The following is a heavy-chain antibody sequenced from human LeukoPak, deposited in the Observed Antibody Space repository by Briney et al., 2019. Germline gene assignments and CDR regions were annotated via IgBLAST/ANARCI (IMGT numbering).Heavy chain of an antibody. Sequence: PSETLSLTCTVSGGSVSRDSYYWSWIRQPPGKGLEWIGYIYYTGTTNYNPSLKSRVTMSVDTAKNEFSLKLSSVTAADTAVYYCARGTGGAAAADFDPWGQGTLVTVSS. J-gene: IGHJ5*02. CDR3: ARGTGGAAAADFDP. CDR1: GGSVSRDSYY. D-gene: IGHD6-13*01. CDR2: IYYTGTT. V-gene: IGHV4-61*01.